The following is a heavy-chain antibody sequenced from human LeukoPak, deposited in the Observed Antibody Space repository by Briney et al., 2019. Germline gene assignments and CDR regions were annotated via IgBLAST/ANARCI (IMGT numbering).Heavy chain of an antibody. J-gene: IGHJ4*02. Sequence: ASVKVSCKASGFNFINSAVQWVRQARGQHLEWIGWIVVGSGNENYAQKFQERVTITRDMSTNTAYMELSSLRSEDTAVYYCAAEGLYDSSGYYYDYWGQGTLVTVSS. D-gene: IGHD3-22*01. CDR2: IVVGSGNE. CDR1: GFNFINSA. CDR3: AAEGLYDSSGYYYDY. V-gene: IGHV1-58*01.